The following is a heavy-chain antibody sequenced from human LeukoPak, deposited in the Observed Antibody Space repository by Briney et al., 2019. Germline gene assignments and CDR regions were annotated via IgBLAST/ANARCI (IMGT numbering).Heavy chain of an antibody. D-gene: IGHD3-22*01. CDR1: GFTFSSYG. J-gene: IGHJ4*02. CDR2: ISYDGSNK. CDR3: AKDHSTIYYHDSSGYPFDY. Sequence: PGGSLRLSCAASGFTFSSYGMHWVRQAPGKGLEWVAVISYDGSNKYYADSVKGRFTISRDNSKNTLYLQMNSLRAEDTAVYYCAKDHSTIYYHDSSGYPFDYWGQGTLVTVSS. V-gene: IGHV3-30*18.